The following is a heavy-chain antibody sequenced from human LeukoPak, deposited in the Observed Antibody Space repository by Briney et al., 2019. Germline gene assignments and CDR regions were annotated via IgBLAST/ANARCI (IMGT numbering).Heavy chain of an antibody. CDR3: ARGPRFGELLWHWFDP. CDR2: INHSGST. Sequence: PSKTLSLTCAVYGGSFSGYYWSWIRQPPGKGLEWIGEINHSGSTYYNPPLKSRVTISEDTSKNQFSLKLRSVTAADTAVYYCARGPRFGELLWHWFDPWGQGTLVTVSS. D-gene: IGHD3-10*01. CDR1: GGSFSGYY. J-gene: IGHJ5*02. V-gene: IGHV4-34*01.